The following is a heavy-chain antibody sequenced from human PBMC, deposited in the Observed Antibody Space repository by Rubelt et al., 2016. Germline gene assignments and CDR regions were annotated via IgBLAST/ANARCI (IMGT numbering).Heavy chain of an antibody. D-gene: IGHD6-19*01. J-gene: IGHJ3*02. V-gene: IGHV4-34*01. CDR2: IKHSGST. CDR3: ASQSSSGWYAFDI. CDR1: GGSFSGYY. Sequence: VQLQQWGAGLLKPSETLSLTCAVYGGSFSGYYWSWIRQPPGKGLEWIGEIKHSGSTNYNPSLKSRVTISVDTAKNQCALKLSSVTAAATAVYYCASQSSSGWYAFDIWGQGTMVTVSS.